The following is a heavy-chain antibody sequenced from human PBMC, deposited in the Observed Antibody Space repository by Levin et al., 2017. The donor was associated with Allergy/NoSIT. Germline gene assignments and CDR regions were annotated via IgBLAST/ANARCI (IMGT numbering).Heavy chain of an antibody. CDR3: ARDYKYISSAGLGY. V-gene: IGHV1-18*01. Sequence: ASVKVSCKASGYTFSSYGINWVRQAPGQGLEWMGWISGYNGNTNYAQRFQGRITLTTDTSTPTVYMELRSLASDDTAVYYCARDYKYISSAGLGYWGQGTLVTVYS. D-gene: IGHD6-6*01. J-gene: IGHJ4*02. CDR2: ISGYNGNT. CDR1: GYTFSSYG.